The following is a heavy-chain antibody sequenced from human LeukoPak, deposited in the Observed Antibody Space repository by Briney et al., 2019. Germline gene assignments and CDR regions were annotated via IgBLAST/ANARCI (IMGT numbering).Heavy chain of an antibody. D-gene: IGHD3-3*01. V-gene: IGHV3-30*18. CDR1: GFTFSSYG. CDR3: AKIRGVYYYYYGMDV. CDR2: ISYDGSNK. J-gene: IGHJ6*04. Sequence: PGRSLRLSCAASGFTFSSYGMRWVRQAPGKGLEWVAVISYDGSNKYYADSVKGRFTISRDNSKNTLYLQMNSLRAEDTAVYYCAKIRGVYYYYYGMDVWGKGITVTVSS.